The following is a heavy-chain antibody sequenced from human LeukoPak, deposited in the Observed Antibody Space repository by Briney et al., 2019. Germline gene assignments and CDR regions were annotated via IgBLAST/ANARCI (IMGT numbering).Heavy chain of an antibody. Sequence: SETLSLTCTVSGDSISTYYWNWIQQPPGKGLEWIGHIHYSGSTNYNPSLNSRVTISVDTSKSQFSLKLNSVTAADTAVYYCARRVSGSGFGESNWFDPWGQGTLVTVSS. V-gene: IGHV4-59*08. CDR1: GDSISTYY. CDR2: IHYSGST. CDR3: ARRVSGSGFGESNWFDP. J-gene: IGHJ5*02. D-gene: IGHD3-10*01.